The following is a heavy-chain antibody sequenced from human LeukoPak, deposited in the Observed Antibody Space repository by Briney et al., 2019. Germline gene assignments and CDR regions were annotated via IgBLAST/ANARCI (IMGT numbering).Heavy chain of an antibody. CDR2: ISPNGTDI. Sequence: GGSLRLSCAASGFIFSDYYMSWIRQSPGKGLKWISYISPNGTDIYSIDSVRGRFIISRDNAKNSLYLQMNSLRAEDTAVYYCASCQDCSSTSWGPHGMDVWGQGTTVTVSS. D-gene: IGHD2-2*01. CDR1: GFIFSDYY. V-gene: IGHV3-11*04. J-gene: IGHJ6*02. CDR3: ASCQDCSSTSWGPHGMDV.